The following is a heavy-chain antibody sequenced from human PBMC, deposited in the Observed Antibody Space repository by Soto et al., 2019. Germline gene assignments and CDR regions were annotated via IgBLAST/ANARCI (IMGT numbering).Heavy chain of an antibody. CDR1: GFTFSSYA. CDR2: ISGSGGST. V-gene: IGHV3-23*01. Sequence: GGSLRLSCAASGFTFSSYAMSWVRQAPGKGLEWVSAISGSGGSTYYADSGKGRFTISRDNSKNTLYLQMNSLRAEDTAVYYCAKDRNYDYIWGSYRYVYYYMDVWGKGTTVTVSS. CDR3: AKDRNYDYIWGSYRYVYYYMDV. D-gene: IGHD3-16*02. J-gene: IGHJ6*03.